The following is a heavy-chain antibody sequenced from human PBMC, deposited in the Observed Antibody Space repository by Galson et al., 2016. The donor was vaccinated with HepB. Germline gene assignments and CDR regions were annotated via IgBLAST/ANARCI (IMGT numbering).Heavy chain of an antibody. J-gene: IGHJ3*02. CDR2: IYRGGNT. D-gene: IGHD1-26*01. Sequence: SLRLSCATSGFTVSIDYMTWVRQAPGKGLEWVSLIYRGGNTYYADSVRGRFTASRDDSKNTVFLQMSSLRPEDTAVYFCATVGGNTYGLRGDGFDIWGQGTGVTVSS. V-gene: IGHV3-53*01. CDR1: GFTVSIDY. CDR3: ATVGGNTYGLRGDGFDI.